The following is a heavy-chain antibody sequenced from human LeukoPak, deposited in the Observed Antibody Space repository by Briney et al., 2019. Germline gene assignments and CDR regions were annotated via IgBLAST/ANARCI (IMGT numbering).Heavy chain of an antibody. J-gene: IGHJ5*02. Sequence: SETLSLTCAVYGGSFSGYYWTWIRQPPGKGLEWIGEINHSGSTNYNPSLKSRVTISEDTSKNQISLKLSSVTAADTAVYYCARDRGSYSSSWYVGRFDPWGQGTLVTVSS. V-gene: IGHV4-34*01. CDR1: GGSFSGYY. CDR3: ARDRGSYSSSWYVGRFDP. CDR2: INHSGST. D-gene: IGHD6-13*01.